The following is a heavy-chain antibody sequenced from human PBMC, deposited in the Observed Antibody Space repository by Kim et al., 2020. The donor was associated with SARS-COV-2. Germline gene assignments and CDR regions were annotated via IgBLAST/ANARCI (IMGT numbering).Heavy chain of an antibody. J-gene: IGHJ5*02. CDR3: ATELLRYFDCLGTPQYNWFDP. CDR1: GGTFSSYA. CDR2: IIPIFGTA. D-gene: IGHD3-9*01. V-gene: IGHV1-69*13. Sequence: SVKVSCKASGGTFSSYAISWVRQAPGQGLEWMGGIIPIFGTANYAQKFQGRVTITADESTSTAYMELSSLRSEDTAVYYCATELLRYFDCLGTPQYNWFDPWGQGTLVTVSS.